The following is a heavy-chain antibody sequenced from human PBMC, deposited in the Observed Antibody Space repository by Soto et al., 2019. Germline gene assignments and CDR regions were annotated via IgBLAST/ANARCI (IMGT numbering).Heavy chain of an antibody. CDR3: AGLPIPLFTYYYYMDV. Sequence: SDTLSLTCTVSGVSISSYYWSWILQPPGKGLEWIGYIYYSGSTNYNPSLKSRVTISVDTSKNQFSLKLSSVTAADTAVYYCAGLPIPLFTYYYYMDVWGKGTTVTVSS. CDR2: IYYSGST. D-gene: IGHD3-3*01. V-gene: IGHV4-59*01. J-gene: IGHJ6*03. CDR1: GVSISSYY.